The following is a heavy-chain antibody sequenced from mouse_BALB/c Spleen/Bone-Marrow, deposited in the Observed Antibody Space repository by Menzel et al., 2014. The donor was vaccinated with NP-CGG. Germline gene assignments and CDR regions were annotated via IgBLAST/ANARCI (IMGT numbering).Heavy chain of an antibody. J-gene: IGHJ2*01. CDR1: GFTFSSYG. CDR3: ARQTYYDYDGYFDY. CDR2: ISSGGSYT. D-gene: IGHD2-4*01. Sequence: DVMLVESGGDLVKPGGSLKLSCAASGFTFSSYGMSWVRQTPDKRLEWVATISSGGSYTYYPGSVKGRFTISRDSAKNTLYLQMSSLKSEDTAMYYCARQTYYDYDGYFDYWGQGTTLTVSS. V-gene: IGHV5-6*02.